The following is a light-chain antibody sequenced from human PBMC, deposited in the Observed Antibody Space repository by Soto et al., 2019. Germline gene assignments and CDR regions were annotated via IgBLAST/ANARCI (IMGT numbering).Light chain of an antibody. Sequence: EIVLTQSPATLSLSPGERATLSCRASQSVSSYLAWYQQKPGQAPRLLIYDASNRATGIPARFSGSGSGTDFTLTISRLEPEDFAVYYCQQRSNWPPRDTFGPGTKVDIK. J-gene: IGKJ3*01. CDR3: QQRSNWPPRDT. CDR1: QSVSSY. CDR2: DAS. V-gene: IGKV3-11*01.